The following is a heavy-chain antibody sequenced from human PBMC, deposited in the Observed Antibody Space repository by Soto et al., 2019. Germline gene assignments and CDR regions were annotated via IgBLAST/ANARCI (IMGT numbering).Heavy chain of an antibody. CDR3: VRENYYYGMDV. V-gene: IGHV3-66*01. CDR1: GFDASVNY. J-gene: IGHJ6*02. Sequence: EVQLVESGGTLVQPGGSLRLSCAASGFDASVNYMTWVRQAPGKGLEWVSLINAGGSTLYADSVQGRFIISRDNSNNTLYIQMNSLRVEDTAMYYCVRENYYYGMDVWGQGTAVTVSS. CDR2: INAGGST.